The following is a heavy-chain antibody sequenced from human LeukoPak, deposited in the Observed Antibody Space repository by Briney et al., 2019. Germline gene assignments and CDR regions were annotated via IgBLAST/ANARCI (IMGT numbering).Heavy chain of an antibody. CDR3: TKERRGTYYAFES. V-gene: IGHV3-11*05. J-gene: IGHJ4*02. CDR1: GFSISDYY. D-gene: IGHD3-16*01. CDR2: ITSGSGST. Sequence: GGSLRLSCDAPGFSISDYYMSWIRQSPEKGLEWISYITSGSGSTKYADSVKGRFTISRDKAKNSVALQLNSLRAEDTAVYYCTKERRGTYYAFESWGQGTLVTVSS.